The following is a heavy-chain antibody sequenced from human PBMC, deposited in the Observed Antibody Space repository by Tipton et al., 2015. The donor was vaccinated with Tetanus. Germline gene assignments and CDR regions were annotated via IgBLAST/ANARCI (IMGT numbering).Heavy chain of an antibody. J-gene: IGHJ3*02. V-gene: IGHV4-4*07. CDR1: RGPISSYY. Sequence: TLSLTCTVSRGPISSYYWSWIRQPAGKGLEWVGHISNGNTDYSNSLKSRVTLSVDLSKNQFSLQLRAVTAADTAVYYCARTWGVWVTSIDAFDIWGQGTKVAVSS. D-gene: IGHD3-16*01. CDR3: ARTWGVWVTSIDAFDI. CDR2: ISNGNT.